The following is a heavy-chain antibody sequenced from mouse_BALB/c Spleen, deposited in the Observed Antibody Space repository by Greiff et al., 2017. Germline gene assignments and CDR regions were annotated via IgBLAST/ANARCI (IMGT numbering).Heavy chain of an antibody. CDR3: ARLGGHCYLDD. D-gene: IGHD4-1*01. Sequence: VQRVESGPGLVAPSQSLSITCTVSGFSLTGYGVNWVRQPPGKGLEWLGMIWGGGSTDYNSALKSRLSISKDNSKSQVFLKMNSLQTDDTARYYCARLGGHCYLDDWGAGTTVTVSS. V-gene: IGHV2-6-7*01. CDR1: GFSLTGYG. CDR2: IWGGGST. J-gene: IGHJ1*01.